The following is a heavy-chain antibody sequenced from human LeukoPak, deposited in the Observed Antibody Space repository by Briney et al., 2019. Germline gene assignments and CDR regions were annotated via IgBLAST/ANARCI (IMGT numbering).Heavy chain of an antibody. V-gene: IGHV4-61*01. CDR3: ARYSSSWHIDY. D-gene: IGHD6-13*01. CDR2: IYYSGST. J-gene: IGHJ4*02. Sequence: SETLSLTCTVSGGSISSSSYYWSWIRQPPGKGLEWIGYIYYSGSTNYNPSLKSRVTISVDTSKNQFSLKLSSVTAADTAVYYCARYSSSWHIDYWGQGTLVTVSS. CDR1: GGSISSSSYY.